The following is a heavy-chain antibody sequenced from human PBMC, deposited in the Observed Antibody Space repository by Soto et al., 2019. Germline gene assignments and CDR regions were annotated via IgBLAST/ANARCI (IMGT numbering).Heavy chain of an antibody. CDR2: LHHGRST. CDR3: TKNSAYALDY. Sequence: SETLSLTCDVSRYSINNNNWWSWVRQPPGGGLDWIRELHHGRSTNHNPYLEIRVTFSVDISKNQFFLKLSSVTAADTSVYYCTKNSAYALDYWGQGTLVTVSS. CDR1: RYSINNNNW. D-gene: IGHD5-12*01. V-gene: IGHV4-4*02. J-gene: IGHJ4*02.